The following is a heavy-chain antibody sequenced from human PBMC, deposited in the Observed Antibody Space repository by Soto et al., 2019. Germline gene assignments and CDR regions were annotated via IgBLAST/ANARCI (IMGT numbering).Heavy chain of an antibody. CDR2: IYYSGST. D-gene: IGHD2-15*01. J-gene: IGHJ4*02. Sequence: PSGTMALTCAASGGSIRICIYYWGLIRQPPGKGLEWIGSIYYSGSTYYNPSLKSRVTISVDTSKNQFSLKLSSVTAADTAVYTGARQTPAFSFSDHWGQGTPVPVS. CDR1: GGSIRICIYY. V-gene: IGHV4-39*01. CDR3: ARQTPAFSFSDH.